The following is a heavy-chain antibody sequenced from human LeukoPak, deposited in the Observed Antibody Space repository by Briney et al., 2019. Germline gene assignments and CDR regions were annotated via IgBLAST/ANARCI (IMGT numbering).Heavy chain of an antibody. CDR2: ISGSDDST. J-gene: IGHJ3*01. Sequence: GGSLRLSCAASGFAFGSYAMGWVRQAPGKGLEWVSAISGSDDSTYYADSVKGRFTTSRDKSKDTLYLQMNSLRAEDTAVYYCSKQVDFDPADALDVWGQGTMVTVSS. D-gene: IGHD3-9*01. CDR3: SKQVDFDPADALDV. V-gene: IGHV3-23*01. CDR1: GFAFGSYA.